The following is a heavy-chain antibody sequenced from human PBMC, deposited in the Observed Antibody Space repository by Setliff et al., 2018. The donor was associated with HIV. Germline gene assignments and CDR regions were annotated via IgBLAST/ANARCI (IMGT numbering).Heavy chain of an antibody. Sequence: SETLSLTCTVSGGSISSYYWSWIRQPPGKGLEWIGYIYYSGSTNYNPSLKSRVTISVDTSKNQFSLKLSSVTAADTAVYYCARGTMVRGVLDYWGQGTLVTVSS. CDR3: ARGTMVRGVLDY. D-gene: IGHD3-10*01. CDR2: IYYSGST. V-gene: IGHV4-59*01. J-gene: IGHJ4*02. CDR1: GGSISSYY.